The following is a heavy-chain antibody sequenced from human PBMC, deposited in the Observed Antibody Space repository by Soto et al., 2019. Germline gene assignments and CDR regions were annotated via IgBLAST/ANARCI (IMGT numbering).Heavy chain of an antibody. CDR2: LTAYDGKR. J-gene: IGHJ4*02. CDR3: ARGLTYGDIDF. D-gene: IGHD4-17*01. CDR1: GYTFNTFG. Sequence: QVQLVQSGGEMKKSGASVTISCKASGYTFNTFGIHWVRQAPGQGLEWMGCLTAYDGKRNYAQKFQERLTMTMDTSTRTGYMELRSLRSDDTAVYFCARGLTYGDIDFWGQGILVAVSS. V-gene: IGHV1-18*01.